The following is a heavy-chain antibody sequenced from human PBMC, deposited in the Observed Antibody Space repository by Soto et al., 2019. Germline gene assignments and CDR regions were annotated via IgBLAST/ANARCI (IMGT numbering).Heavy chain of an antibody. D-gene: IGHD2-8*01. J-gene: IGHJ5*01. Sequence: SQTLSLTCAISGDSVSTNSATWDWIRQSPSRGLEWLGRTYYRSTWNNDYAASVKGRITINPDTSNNQLSLQLNSVTPDDTAVYYCARLIGNSWLDSWGREPWSPSPQ. CDR1: GDSVSTNSAT. V-gene: IGHV6-1*01. CDR2: TYYRSTWNN. CDR3: ARLIGNSWLDS.